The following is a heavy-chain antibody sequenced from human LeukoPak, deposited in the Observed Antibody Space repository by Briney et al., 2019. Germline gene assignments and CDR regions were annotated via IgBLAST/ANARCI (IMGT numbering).Heavy chain of an antibody. D-gene: IGHD5-24*01. CDR2: IYHSGST. Sequence: SETLSLTCTVSGYSISSGYYWGWIRQPPGKGLEWIGSIYHSGSTYYNPSLKSRVTISADTSKNQFSLKLSFVTAADTAVYYCAREQGPQSYEFDYWGQGTLVTVSS. V-gene: IGHV4-38-2*02. J-gene: IGHJ4*02. CDR1: GYSISSGYY. CDR3: AREQGPQSYEFDY.